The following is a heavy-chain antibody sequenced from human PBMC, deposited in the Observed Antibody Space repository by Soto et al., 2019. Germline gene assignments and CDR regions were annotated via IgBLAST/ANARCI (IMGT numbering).Heavy chain of an antibody. CDR1: GYTFTSYY. CDR2: INPSGGST. CDR3: ARALQGYDSSGYSYGMDV. V-gene: IGHV1-46*01. D-gene: IGHD3-22*01. Sequence: ASVEVSCKASGYTFTSYYMHWVRQAPGQVLEWMGIINPSGGSTSYAQKFQGRVTMTRDTSTSTVYMELSSLRSEDTAVYYCARALQGYDSSGYSYGMDVWGQGTTVTVSS. J-gene: IGHJ6*02.